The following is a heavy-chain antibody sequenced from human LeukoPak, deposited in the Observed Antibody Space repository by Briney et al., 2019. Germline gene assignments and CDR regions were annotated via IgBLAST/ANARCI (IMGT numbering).Heavy chain of an antibody. V-gene: IGHV3-48*01. D-gene: IGHD2-15*01. CDR3: ARDREGYCSGGSCSERNYYYYYMDV. J-gene: IGHJ6*03. CDR2: ISSSSSTI. CDR1: GFTFSSYS. Sequence: GGSLRLSCAASGFTFSSYSMNWARQAPGKGLEWVSSISSSSSTIYYADSVKGRFTISRDNAKNSLYLQMNSLRAEDTAVYYCARDREGYCSGGSCSERNYYYYYMDVWGKGTTVTVSS.